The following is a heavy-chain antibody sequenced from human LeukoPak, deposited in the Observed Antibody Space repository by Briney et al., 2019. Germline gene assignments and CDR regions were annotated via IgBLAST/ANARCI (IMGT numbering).Heavy chain of an antibody. V-gene: IGHV3-74*01. CDR1: GFTCNYW. J-gene: IGHJ4*02. CDR3: TRGYSGYGNFDC. D-gene: IGHD5-12*01. CDR2: ISGDGSTT. Sequence: GGSLRLSCAAIGFTCNYWMHWVRQAPGKGLVWVSRISGDGSTTFYADSVKGRFTISRDNSKNTLYLQMNSLRAEDTAVYYCTRGYSGYGNFDCWGQGTLVTVSS.